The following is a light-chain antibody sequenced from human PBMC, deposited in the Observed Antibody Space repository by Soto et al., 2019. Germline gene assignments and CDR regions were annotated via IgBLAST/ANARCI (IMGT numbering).Light chain of an antibody. CDR2: AAS. Sequence: EILMTQSPATLSVSPGERATLSCRASQRISSNLAWYQQKPGQAPRLLIYAASTRAAGVPVRFSGSGSETEFTLTIRSLQSEDFALYSCQQYNNWPITFGQGTRLEI. CDR1: QRISSN. CDR3: QQYNNWPIT. J-gene: IGKJ5*01. V-gene: IGKV3-15*01.